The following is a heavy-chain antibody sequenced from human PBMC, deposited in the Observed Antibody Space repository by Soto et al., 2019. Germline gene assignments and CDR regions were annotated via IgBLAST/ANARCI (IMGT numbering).Heavy chain of an antibody. CDR3: ARPYDFWSGYFSH. J-gene: IGHJ4*02. Sequence: QVQLVESGGGVVQPGRSLRLSCAASGFTFSSYGMHWVRQAPGKGLEWVAVIWYDGSNKYYADSVKGRFTISRDNSKNTLYLQMNSLRAEDTAVYYGARPYDFWSGYFSHWGQGTLVTVSS. CDR2: IWYDGSNK. D-gene: IGHD3-3*01. V-gene: IGHV3-33*01. CDR1: GFTFSSYG.